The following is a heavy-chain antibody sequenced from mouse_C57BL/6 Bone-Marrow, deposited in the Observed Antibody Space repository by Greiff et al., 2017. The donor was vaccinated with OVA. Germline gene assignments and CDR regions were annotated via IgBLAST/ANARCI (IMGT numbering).Heavy chain of an antibody. CDR3: ARQGYGSSYALAY. Sequence: EVKLMESGGGLVQPGGSLKLSCAASGFTFSDYGMAWVRQAPRKGPEWVAFISNLAYSIYYADTVTGRFTISRENAKNTLYLEMSSLRSEDTAMYYCARQGYGSSYALAYWGQGTLVTVSA. D-gene: IGHD1-1*01. J-gene: IGHJ3*01. V-gene: IGHV5-15*01. CDR1: GFTFSDYG. CDR2: ISNLAYSI.